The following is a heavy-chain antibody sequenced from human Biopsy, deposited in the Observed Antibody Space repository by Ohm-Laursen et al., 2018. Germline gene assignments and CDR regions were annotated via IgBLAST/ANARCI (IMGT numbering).Heavy chain of an antibody. V-gene: IGHV4-61*01. CDR1: GYSIIPSGPEN. J-gene: IGHJ4*02. D-gene: IGHD2/OR15-2a*01. CDR2: IYSGGNT. Sequence: SETLSLTCTLSGYSIIPSGPENWSWIRQPPGQGLQYIGFIYSGGNTNYNPSLRSRVTMSVDTSKNQFSLRLSSVTAADTAVYYCARGMRTTGWPYSDYWGQGILVTVSS. CDR3: ARGMRTTGWPYSDY.